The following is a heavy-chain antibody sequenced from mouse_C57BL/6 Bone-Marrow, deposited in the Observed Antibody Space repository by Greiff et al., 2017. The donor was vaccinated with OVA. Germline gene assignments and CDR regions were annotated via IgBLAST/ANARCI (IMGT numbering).Heavy chain of an antibody. D-gene: IGHD1-1*01. V-gene: IGHV1-63*01. CDR2: IYPGGGYT. Sequence: VQLQQSGAELVRPGTSVKMSCKASGYTFTNYWIGWAKQRPGNGLEWIGDIYPGGGYTNYNEKFKGKATLTADKSSSTAYMQFSSLTSEDSAIYYCARFITTAPYAMDYWGQGTSVTVSS. CDR3: ARFITTAPYAMDY. J-gene: IGHJ4*01. CDR1: GYTFTNYW.